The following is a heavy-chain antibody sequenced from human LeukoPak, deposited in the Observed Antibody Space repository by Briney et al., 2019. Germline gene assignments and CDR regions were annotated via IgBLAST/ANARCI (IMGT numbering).Heavy chain of an antibody. D-gene: IGHD4-23*01. V-gene: IGHV3-15*01. CDR1: GFTFSNFW. CDR3: TTEYWDGGTFFDY. CDR2: MKSKTDGGTT. Sequence: TAGGSLRLSCAVSGFTFSNFWMSWVRQAPGKGLEWVGRMKSKTDGGTTDYAAPVKGRFTISRDDSKNTLYLQMNSLKTEDTAVYYCTTEYWDGGTFFDYWGQGTLVTVSS. J-gene: IGHJ4*02.